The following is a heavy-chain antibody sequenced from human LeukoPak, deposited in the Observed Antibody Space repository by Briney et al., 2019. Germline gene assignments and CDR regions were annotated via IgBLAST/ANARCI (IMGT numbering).Heavy chain of an antibody. Sequence: PGGSLRLSCAASGFTFSSYGMHWVRQAPGKGLEWVAVISYDGSNKYYVDSVKGRFTISRDNAKNSLYLQMNSLRAEDTAVYYCASSISNWSGRDYWGQGTLVTVSS. D-gene: IGHD3-3*01. CDR3: ASSISNWSGRDY. CDR2: ISYDGSNK. V-gene: IGHV3-30*03. CDR1: GFTFSSYG. J-gene: IGHJ4*02.